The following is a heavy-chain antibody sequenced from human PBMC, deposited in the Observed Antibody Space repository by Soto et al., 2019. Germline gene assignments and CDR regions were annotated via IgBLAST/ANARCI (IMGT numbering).Heavy chain of an antibody. D-gene: IGHD4-17*01. J-gene: IGHJ4*02. CDR3: ATMGTPVTGLYYFDY. CDR2: ISYSGTT. Sequence: QVQLQESGPGLVKPSQTLSLTCTVSGGSISSGNYYWSWIRQPPGKGLEWLGFISYSGTTHYSASLRSPVSISVDTSKSPFSLDLSSVTAADTAVYYCATMGTPVTGLYYFDYWGQGTLVTVSS. CDR1: GGSISSGNYY. V-gene: IGHV4-30-4*01.